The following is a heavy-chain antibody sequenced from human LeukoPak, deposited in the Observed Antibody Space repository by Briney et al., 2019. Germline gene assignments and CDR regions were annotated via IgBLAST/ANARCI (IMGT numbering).Heavy chain of an antibody. J-gene: IGHJ5*02. CDR1: GYTFTSYD. Sequence: ASVKVSCKASGYTFTSYDINWVRQATGQGLEWMGWMNPNSGNTGYAQKFQGWVTMTRDTSISTAYMELSRLRSDDTAVYYCARGEYSSSWSDWFDPWGQGTLVTVSS. V-gene: IGHV1-8*01. D-gene: IGHD6-13*01. CDR3: ARGEYSSSWSDWFDP. CDR2: MNPNSGNT.